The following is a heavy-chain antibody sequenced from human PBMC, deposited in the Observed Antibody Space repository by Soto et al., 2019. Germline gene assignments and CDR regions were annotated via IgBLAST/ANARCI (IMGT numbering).Heavy chain of an antibody. CDR1: GYTFTSYG. CDR2: ISAYNGNT. D-gene: IGHD3-10*01. J-gene: IGHJ6*02. Sequence: QVQLVQSGAEVKKPGASVKVSCKASGYTFTSYGISWVRQAPGQGLEWMGWISAYNGNTNYAQKLKGRVTMTTDTSTSTAYMELRSLRSDDTAVYYCARAPSIAMVRGRYGMDVWGQGTTVTVSS. CDR3: ARAPSIAMVRGRYGMDV. V-gene: IGHV1-18*01.